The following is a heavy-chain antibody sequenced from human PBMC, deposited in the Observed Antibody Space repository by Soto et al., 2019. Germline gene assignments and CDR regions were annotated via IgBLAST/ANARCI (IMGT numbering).Heavy chain of an antibody. Sequence: ASVKVSCKASGYTFTSYYMHWVRQAPGQGLEWMGIINPSGGSTSYAQKFQGRVTMTRDTSTSTVYMELRSLRSDDTAVYYCAREACSSTSCYVGVGYYYYYMDVWGKGTTVTVSS. CDR3: AREACSSTSCYVGVGYYYYYMDV. V-gene: IGHV1-46*01. CDR2: INPSGGST. J-gene: IGHJ6*03. D-gene: IGHD2-2*01. CDR1: GYTFTSYY.